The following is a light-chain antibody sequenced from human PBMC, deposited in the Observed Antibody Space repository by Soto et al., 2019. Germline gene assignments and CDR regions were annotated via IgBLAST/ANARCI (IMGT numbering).Light chain of an antibody. CDR3: QVWDSSDDHPGVV. CDR1: NIGSKS. CDR2: DDS. J-gene: IGLJ2*01. Sequence: SYELTQPPSVSVAPGQTARITCGGNNIGSKSVHWYQQKPGQAPVLVVYDDSDRPSGIPRRFSGSNSGNTATLTINKVEAGDEADFYCQVWDSSDDHPGVVFGGGTKLTVL. V-gene: IGLV3-21*02.